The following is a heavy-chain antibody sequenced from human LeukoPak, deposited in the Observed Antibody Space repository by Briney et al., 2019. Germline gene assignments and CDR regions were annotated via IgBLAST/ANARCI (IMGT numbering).Heavy chain of an antibody. CDR1: GYTFTSYD. J-gene: IGHJ5*02. V-gene: IGHV1-8*01. Sequence: ASVKVSCKASGYTFTSYDINWVRQATGQGLEWVGWMNPNSGNTGYAQKFQGRVTMTRNTSISTAYMELSSLRSEDTAVYYCARPAKVGFGGPQGFDPWGQGTLVTVSS. D-gene: IGHD3-10*01. CDR2: MNPNSGNT. CDR3: ARPAKVGFGGPQGFDP.